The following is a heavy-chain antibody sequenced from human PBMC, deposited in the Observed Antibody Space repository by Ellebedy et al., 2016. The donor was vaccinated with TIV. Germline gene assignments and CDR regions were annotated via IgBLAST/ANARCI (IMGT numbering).Heavy chain of an antibody. CDR2: IYYSGST. D-gene: IGHD6-13*01. CDR3: ARDGYSSSWYENYYYYGMDV. Sequence: SETLSLXCTVSGGSISSYYWSWIRQPPGKGLEWIGYIYYSGSTNYNPSLKSRVTISVDTSKNQFSLKLSSVTAADTAVYYCARDGYSSSWYENYYYYGMDVWGQGTTVTVSS. V-gene: IGHV4-59*01. CDR1: GGSISSYY. J-gene: IGHJ6*02.